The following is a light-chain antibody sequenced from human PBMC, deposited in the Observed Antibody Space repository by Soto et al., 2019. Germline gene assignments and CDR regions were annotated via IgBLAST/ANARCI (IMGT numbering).Light chain of an antibody. CDR3: CSYAGSSLNYV. V-gene: IGLV2-23*02. CDR2: EVS. CDR1: SSDVGSYNL. Sequence: QSALTQPASVSGSPGQSITISCAGTSSDVGSYNLVSWYQQHPGKAPKLMIYEVSKRPSGVSNRFSGSKSGNTASLTISGLQAEDEADYYCCSYAGSSLNYVFGTGTKVT. J-gene: IGLJ1*01.